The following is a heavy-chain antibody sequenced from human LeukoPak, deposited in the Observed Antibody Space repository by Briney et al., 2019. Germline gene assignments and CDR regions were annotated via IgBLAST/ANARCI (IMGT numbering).Heavy chain of an antibody. Sequence: GGALGLSGAACGVTFTDYWRQWVRQAPGKGLVWVSGIKTDGSTTTYADSVKGRFTISRDNAKNTLSLQMNSLRVEDTAVYFCVRGGYAWSWGQGTLVTVSS. V-gene: IGHV3-74*01. CDR2: IKTDGSTT. CDR3: VRGGYAWS. CDR1: GVTFTDYW. D-gene: IGHD3-16*01. J-gene: IGHJ4*02.